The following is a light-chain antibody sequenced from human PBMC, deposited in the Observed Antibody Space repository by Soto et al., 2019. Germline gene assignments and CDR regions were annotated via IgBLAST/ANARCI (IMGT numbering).Light chain of an antibody. V-gene: IGKV3D-15*01. J-gene: IGKJ1*01. CDR2: GAS. Sequence: EIVMTQSPATLSVSPGERATLSGRASQSFSSNLAWYQQKPGQAPRLLISGASNRATGIPDRFSASGTGTDFTLTISDVQPEDFAVYYCHQRQSWPRTFGQGTKVDI. CDR3: HQRQSWPRT. CDR1: QSFSSN.